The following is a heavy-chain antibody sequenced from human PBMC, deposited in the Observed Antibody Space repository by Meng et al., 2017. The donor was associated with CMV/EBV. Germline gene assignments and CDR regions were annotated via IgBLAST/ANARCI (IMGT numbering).Heavy chain of an antibody. D-gene: IGHD3-22*01. CDR3: AREEGLRYYDSSGYFGRFDY. CDR1: GFTFSSYW. Sequence: ESLKISCAASGFTFSSYWMSWIRQPPGKGLEWIGYIYYSGSTNYNPSLKSRVTISVDTSKNQFSLKLSSVTAADTAVYYCAREEGLRYYDSSGYFGRFDYWGQGTLVTVSS. CDR2: IYYSGST. V-gene: IGHV4-59*01. J-gene: IGHJ4*02.